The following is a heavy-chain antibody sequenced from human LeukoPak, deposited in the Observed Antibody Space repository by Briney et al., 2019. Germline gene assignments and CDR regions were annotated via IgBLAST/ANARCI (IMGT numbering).Heavy chain of an antibody. J-gene: IGHJ4*02. CDR1: GSTFSSYG. CDR2: ISYDGSNK. D-gene: IGHD6-19*01. V-gene: IGHV3-30*19. Sequence: GGSLRLSCAASGSTFSSYGMHWVRQAPGKGLEWVAVISYDGSNKYYADSVKGRFTISRDNSKNTLYLQMNSLRAEDTAVYYCARVGTPGIAVAGHFDYWGQGTLVTVSS. CDR3: ARVGTPGIAVAGHFDY.